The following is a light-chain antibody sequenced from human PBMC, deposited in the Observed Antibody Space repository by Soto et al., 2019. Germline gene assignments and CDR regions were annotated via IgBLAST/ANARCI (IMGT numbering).Light chain of an antibody. CDR3: QQYYSTPPT. CDR1: QRVLYRSNNKNY. V-gene: IGKV4-1*01. Sequence: DIVMTQSPDSLAVSLGERATINCKSSQRVLYRSNNKNYLAWYQQKPGQPPKLLIYWASTRESGVPDRVSGSGSGTDFTLTISSLQAEDVAVYSCQQYYSTPPTFGQGTKVEI. CDR2: WAS. J-gene: IGKJ1*01.